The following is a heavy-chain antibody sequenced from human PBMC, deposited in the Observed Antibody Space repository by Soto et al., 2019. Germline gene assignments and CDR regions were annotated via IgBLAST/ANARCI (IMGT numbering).Heavy chain of an antibody. D-gene: IGHD7-27*01. V-gene: IGHV1-69*01. Sequence: QVQLVQSGAEVKKPGSSVKVSCKASGGTFSSYTVSWVRQAPGQGLEWMGGIMPIFGTVSYAQKFQGRVTITADESTCTAYMELSSLTSDDTAFYYCARDGAGDGLDYWGQGTLVTVSS. CDR3: ARDGAGDGLDY. CDR1: GGTFSSYT. J-gene: IGHJ4*02. CDR2: IMPIFGTV.